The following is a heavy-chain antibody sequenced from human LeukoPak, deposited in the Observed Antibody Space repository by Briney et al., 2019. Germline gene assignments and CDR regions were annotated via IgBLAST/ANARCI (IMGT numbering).Heavy chain of an antibody. D-gene: IGHD2-2*03. V-gene: IGHV4-30-4*01. CDR1: GGSISSVDHY. CDR3: ARESGYCSSTSCYSMDV. Sequence: NPSETLSLTCTVSGGSISSVDHYWSWIRQPPGKGLEWNGYIYYSGSTYYNPSLKSRVTISVDTSKYQFSLKLSSLTAADTAVYYCARESGYCSSTSCYSMDVRGQGTTVTVSS. CDR2: IYYSGST. J-gene: IGHJ6*02.